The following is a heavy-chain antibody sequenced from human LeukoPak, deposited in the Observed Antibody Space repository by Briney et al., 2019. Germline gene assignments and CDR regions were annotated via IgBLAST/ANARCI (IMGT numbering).Heavy chain of an antibody. CDR3: ARRLFQLSRYAFDI. V-gene: IGHV4-34*01. D-gene: IGHD3-22*01. Sequence: PSETLSLTCAVYGGSFSDYRWTWIRQPPGKGLEWIGEINHSGSTNYNPSLKSRVTISVDTSKNQISLKLRSVTAAETAVYYCARRLFQLSRYAFDIWGQGTMVTVSS. CDR2: INHSGST. J-gene: IGHJ3*02. CDR1: GGSFSDYR.